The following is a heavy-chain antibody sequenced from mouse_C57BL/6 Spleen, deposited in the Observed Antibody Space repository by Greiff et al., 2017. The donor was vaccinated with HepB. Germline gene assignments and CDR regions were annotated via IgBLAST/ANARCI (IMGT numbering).Heavy chain of an antibody. CDR1: GYAFTNYL. J-gene: IGHJ3*01. CDR2: INPGSGGT. D-gene: IGHD4-1*01. CDR3: ARELGLGAY. Sequence: QVQLQQSGAELVRPGTSVKVSCKASGYAFTNYLIEWVKQRPGQGLEWIGVINPGSGGTNYNEKFKGKATLTADKSSSTAYMQLSSLTSEDSAVYFCARELGLGAYWGQGTLVTVSA. V-gene: IGHV1-54*01.